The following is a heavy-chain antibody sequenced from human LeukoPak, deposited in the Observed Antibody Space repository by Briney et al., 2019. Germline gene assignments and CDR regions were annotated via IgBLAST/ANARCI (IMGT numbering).Heavy chain of an antibody. CDR1: GYTFTNYG. J-gene: IGHJ4*02. CDR2: ISGYQGST. Sequence: GASVKVSCKASGYTFTNYGITWVRQAPGQGLEWMGWISGYQGSTKYAQNFQGRVTMTIDTSTSTAYMDLRSLRSDDTAIYFCARSDLGTITAELFNYWGQGTLVAVSS. D-gene: IGHD5-24*01. V-gene: IGHV1-18*01. CDR3: ARSDLGTITAELFNY.